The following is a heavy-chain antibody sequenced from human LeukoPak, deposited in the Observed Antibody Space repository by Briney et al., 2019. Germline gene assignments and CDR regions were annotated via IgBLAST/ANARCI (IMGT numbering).Heavy chain of an antibody. V-gene: IGHV1-69*04. CDR1: GGTFSSYA. Sequence: GASAKVSCKASGGTFSSYAISWVRQAPGQGLEWMGRIIPILGIANYAQEFQGRVAITADKSTSTAYMELSSLRSEDTAVYYCARLGVSITFGGVPSDYWGQGTLVTVSS. J-gene: IGHJ4*02. D-gene: IGHD3-16*01. CDR2: IIPILGIA. CDR3: ARLGVSITFGGVPSDY.